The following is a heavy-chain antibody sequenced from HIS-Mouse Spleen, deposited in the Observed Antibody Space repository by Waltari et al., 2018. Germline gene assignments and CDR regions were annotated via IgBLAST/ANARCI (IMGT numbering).Heavy chain of an antibody. Sequence: QLQLQESGPGLVKPSETLSLTCTVSGGSISSSSYYWGWIRQPPGKGLEWIGSIYYSGRTYYNPSLKSRVTISVDTSKNQFSQKLSSVTAADTAVYYCAREIPYSSSWYDWYFDLWGRGTLVTVSS. V-gene: IGHV4-39*07. CDR2: IYYSGRT. CDR3: AREIPYSSSWYDWYFDL. D-gene: IGHD6-13*01. J-gene: IGHJ2*01. CDR1: GGSISSSSYY.